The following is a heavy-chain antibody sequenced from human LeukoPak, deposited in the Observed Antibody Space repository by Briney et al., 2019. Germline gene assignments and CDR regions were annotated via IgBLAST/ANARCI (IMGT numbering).Heavy chain of an antibody. CDR2: ISGSGDST. CDR3: AKGSITIID. CDR1: GFTFSSYA. Sequence: PGGSLRLSCAASGFTFSSYAMTWVRQAPGKGLEWVSAISGSGDSTYYAGSVKGRFTISRDLSKNTLYLQMNSLRAEDTAIYYCAKGSITIIDWGQGTLVTASS. V-gene: IGHV3-23*01. J-gene: IGHJ4*02. D-gene: IGHD3-10*01.